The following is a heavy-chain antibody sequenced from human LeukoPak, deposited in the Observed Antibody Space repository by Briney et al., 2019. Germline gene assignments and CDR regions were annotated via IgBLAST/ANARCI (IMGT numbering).Heavy chain of an antibody. Sequence: ASVKVSCKASGGTFSRYAISWVRQAPGQGLKWMGGIIPMFGIANCAQKFQGRVTITADESTSTAYMELSSLRSEDTAVYYCARDRPYTGGWRGFDYWGQGTLVTVSS. V-gene: IGHV1-69*13. D-gene: IGHD6-19*01. CDR3: ARDRPYTGGWRGFDY. J-gene: IGHJ4*02. CDR2: IIPMFGIA. CDR1: GGTFSRYA.